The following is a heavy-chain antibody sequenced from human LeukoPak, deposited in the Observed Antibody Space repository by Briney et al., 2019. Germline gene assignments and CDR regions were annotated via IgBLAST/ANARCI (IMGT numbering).Heavy chain of an antibody. V-gene: IGHV4-38-2*01. D-gene: IGHD5-18*01. Sequence: PSETLSLTCAVSGYSISSGYYWGWIRQPPGKGLEWIGRIYHSGSTYYNPSLKSRVTLSVDTSKNQFSLKLSSVTAADTAVYYGARQSGRIQLWLGYFDYWGQGTLVTVSS. CDR1: GYSISSGYY. CDR3: ARQSGRIQLWLGYFDY. CDR2: IYHSGST. J-gene: IGHJ4*02.